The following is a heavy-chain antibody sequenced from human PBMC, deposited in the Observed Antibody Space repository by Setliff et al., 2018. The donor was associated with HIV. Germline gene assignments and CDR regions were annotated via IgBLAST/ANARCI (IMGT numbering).Heavy chain of an antibody. CDR3: ARGFGSSWGGNYYYYYMDV. J-gene: IGHJ6*03. V-gene: IGHV4-61*01. D-gene: IGHD6-13*01. CDR1: GGSISSGNYY. Sequence: PSETLSLTCTVSGGSISSGNYYWSWIRQHPGKGLEWIGYIYYSGSTNYNPSLKSRVTISVDTSKNQFSLKLSSVTAADTAVYYCARGFGSSWGGNYYYYYMDVWGKGTTGTVSS. CDR2: IYYSGST.